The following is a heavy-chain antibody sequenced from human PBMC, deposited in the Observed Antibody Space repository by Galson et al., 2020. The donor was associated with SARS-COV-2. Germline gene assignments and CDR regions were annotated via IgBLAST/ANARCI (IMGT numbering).Heavy chain of an antibody. CDR3: ARDIYYGSGVFDY. CDR2: ISAYSGKT. J-gene: IGHJ4*02. Sequence: ALVKVSCKASGYTFTSYAINWVRQAPGQGLEWMGWISAYSGKTNYAQKFQGRVTMTTDTSTSTGYMELRSLRSDDTAVYYCARDIYYGSGVFDYWGQGTLVTVFS. D-gene: IGHD3-10*01. V-gene: IGHV1-18*01. CDR1: GYTFTSYA.